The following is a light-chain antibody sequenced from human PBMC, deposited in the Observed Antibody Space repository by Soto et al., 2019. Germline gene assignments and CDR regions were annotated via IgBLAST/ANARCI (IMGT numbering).Light chain of an antibody. CDR1: QGVSSN. CDR3: QQRSKWPT. CDR2: DAV. J-gene: IGKJ4*01. Sequence: EIMLTQSPATLSLSPGERATLSCRASQGVSSNIAWYQQKPGQAPRLLIYDAVHRATGIPARFSGSGFGTHFTLIISSLEPEDVAVYYCQQRSKWPTFGGGTKVEF. V-gene: IGKV3-11*01.